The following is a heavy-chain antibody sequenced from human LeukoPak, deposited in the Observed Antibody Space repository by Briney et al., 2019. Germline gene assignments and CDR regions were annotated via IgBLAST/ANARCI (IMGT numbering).Heavy chain of an antibody. CDR3: ASNSMVRGKGTDY. V-gene: IGHV3-48*04. D-gene: IGHD3-10*01. Sequence: GGSLRLSCAASGFTFSSYSMNWVRQAPGRGLEWVSYISSSSSTIYYADSVKGRFTISRDNAKNSLYLQMNSLRAEDTAVYYCASNSMVRGKGTDYWGQGTLVTVSS. J-gene: IGHJ4*02. CDR1: GFTFSSYS. CDR2: ISSSSSTI.